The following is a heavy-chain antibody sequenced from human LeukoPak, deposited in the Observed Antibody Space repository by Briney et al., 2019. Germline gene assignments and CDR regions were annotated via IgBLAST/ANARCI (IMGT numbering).Heavy chain of an antibody. CDR2: INHSGST. V-gene: IGHV4-34*01. CDR1: GGSFSGYY. CDR3: ARGIAVASFDY. D-gene: IGHD6-19*01. Sequence: SQTLSLTCAVYGGSFSGYYWSWIRQPPGKGLEWIGEINHSGSTNYNPSLKSRVTISVDTSKNQFSLKLSSVTAADTAVYYCARGIAVASFDYWGQGTLVTVSS. J-gene: IGHJ4*02.